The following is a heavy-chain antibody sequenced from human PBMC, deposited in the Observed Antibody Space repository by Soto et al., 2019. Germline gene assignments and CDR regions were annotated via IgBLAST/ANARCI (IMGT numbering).Heavy chain of an antibody. CDR2: IYYNGST. J-gene: IGHJ2*01. CDR3: AEDGIRDTLPVSAFLLNRSSDL. Sequence: KGLEWIGYIYYNGSTNYNPSLKSRVTISVDTSKNQFSLKLSSVTAADTAFFFQAEDGIRDTLPVSAFLLNRSSDL. V-gene: IGHV4-59*01. D-gene: IGHD2-15*01.